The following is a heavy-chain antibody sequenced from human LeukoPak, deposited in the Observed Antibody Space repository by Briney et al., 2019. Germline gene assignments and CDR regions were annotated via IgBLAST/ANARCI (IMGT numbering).Heavy chain of an antibody. CDR1: GASISSFH. J-gene: IGHJ4*02. CDR2: IHSSGST. V-gene: IGHV4-4*07. CDR3: ARKDGDY. Sequence: SETLSLTCTVSGASISSFHWTWIRQPAGKGLEWIGLIHSSGSTIYNPSLKSRVAMSVDMTKNQLSLKLSSVTAADTAMYYCARKDGDYWGQGTLVTVSS.